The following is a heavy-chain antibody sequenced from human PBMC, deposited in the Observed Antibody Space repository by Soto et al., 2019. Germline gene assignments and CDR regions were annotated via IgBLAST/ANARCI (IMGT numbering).Heavy chain of an antibody. D-gene: IGHD4-17*01. V-gene: IGHV3-23*01. Sequence: GGSLRLSCAASGFTFSSYAMSWVRQAPGKGLEWVSAISGGGGSTYYADSVKGRFTISRDNSKNTLYLQMNSLRAEDTAVYYCAKGTSPVTYYFDYWGQGTLVTVSS. CDR2: ISGGGGST. CDR3: AKGTSPVTYYFDY. CDR1: GFTFSSYA. J-gene: IGHJ4*02.